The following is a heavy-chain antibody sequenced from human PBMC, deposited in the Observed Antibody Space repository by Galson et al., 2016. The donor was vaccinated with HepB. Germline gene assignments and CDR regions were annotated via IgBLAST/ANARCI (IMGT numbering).Heavy chain of an antibody. Sequence: SVKVSCKASGYPFISYYIHWVRQAPGQGLEWMGIINPRGGATINAQKFRGSGTMTRDTSTTTGYLNLSSLRSEDTAVYYCARLATVTTPAFDYWGQGTLVTVSS. V-gene: IGHV1-46*01. D-gene: IGHD4-11*01. CDR2: INPRGGAT. CDR1: GYPFISYY. J-gene: IGHJ4*02. CDR3: ARLATVTTPAFDY.